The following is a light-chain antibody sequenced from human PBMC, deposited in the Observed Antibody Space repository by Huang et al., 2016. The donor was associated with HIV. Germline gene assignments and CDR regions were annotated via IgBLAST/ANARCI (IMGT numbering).Light chain of an antibody. V-gene: IGKV3-15*01. CDR1: QSVSIN. J-gene: IGKJ2*03. CDR3: QQYNNWPTS. CDR2: CAS. Sequence: EIVMTQSPATLSVSPGERATLSCRASQSVSINLAWYQQKPGQAPRLLIYCASTRATGIPAKFSGTGSGTEFTLTISSLQSEDFAVYYCQQYNNWPTSFGQGTKLEIK.